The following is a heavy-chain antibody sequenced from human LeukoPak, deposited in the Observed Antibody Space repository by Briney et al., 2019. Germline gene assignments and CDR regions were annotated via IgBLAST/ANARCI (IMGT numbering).Heavy chain of an antibody. CDR2: IIPILGIA. D-gene: IGHD6-13*01. Sequence: SVKVSCKASGGTFSSYAISWVRQAPGQGLEWMGRIIPILGIANYAQKFQGRVTITADKSTSTAYMELSSLRSEDTAVYYCARGSSWSPNSEYFQHWGQGTLVTVSS. J-gene: IGHJ1*01. V-gene: IGHV1-69*04. CDR1: GGTFSSYA. CDR3: ARGSSWSPNSEYFQH.